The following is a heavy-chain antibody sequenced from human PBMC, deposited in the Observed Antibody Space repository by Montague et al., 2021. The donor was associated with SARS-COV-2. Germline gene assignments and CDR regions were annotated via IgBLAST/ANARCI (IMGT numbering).Heavy chain of an antibody. CDR1: GFTFSSFT. Sequence: SLRLSCAASGFTFSSFTMSWVRLAPGKGLEWVSTISGSGGSTGYADSVKGRFTISRDNSKSTLFLQMNSLRAEDTALYYCTGADNYGSWGRGALVTVSS. CDR2: ISGSGGST. V-gene: IGHV3-23*01. D-gene: IGHD4-17*01. CDR3: TGADNYGS. J-gene: IGHJ5*02.